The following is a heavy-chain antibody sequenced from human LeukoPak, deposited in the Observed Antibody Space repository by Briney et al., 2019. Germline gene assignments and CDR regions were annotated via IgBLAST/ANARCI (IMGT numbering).Heavy chain of an antibody. CDR2: IIPILGIA. V-gene: IGHV1-69*04. Sequence: SVKVSCKASGGTFSSYAISWVRQAPGQGLEWMGRIIPILGIANYAQKFQGRVTITADKSTSTAYMELSSLRSEDTAVYYCARSYGMTDPFDYWGQGTLVTVSS. CDR3: ARSYGMTDPFDY. J-gene: IGHJ4*02. CDR1: GGTFSSYA. D-gene: IGHD1-20*01.